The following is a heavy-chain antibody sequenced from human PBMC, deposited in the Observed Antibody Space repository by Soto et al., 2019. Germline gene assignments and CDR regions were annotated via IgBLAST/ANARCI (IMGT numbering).Heavy chain of an antibody. D-gene: IGHD2-2*01. Sequence: QVQVVQSGAEVKEPGASVKVSCKTSGYTFIRYFMNWVRQAPGQGLEWMGIINPRDGSTGYAQKFRGRVTMTRDTSTSTVYMELSSLRSEDTAVYYCARRDCSTASCSFGNWPDPWGQGTPVTVSS. CDR1: GYTFIRYF. CDR3: ARRDCSTASCSFGNWPDP. CDR2: INPRDGST. J-gene: IGHJ5*02. V-gene: IGHV1-46*03.